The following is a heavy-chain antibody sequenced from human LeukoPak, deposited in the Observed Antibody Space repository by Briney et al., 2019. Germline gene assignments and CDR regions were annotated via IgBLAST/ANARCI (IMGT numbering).Heavy chain of an antibody. Sequence: PSQTLSLTCTVSGGSISSDNYSWSWIRQPAGKGLEWIGRVYTSGYSNYNPSLKSRVTMSVDTSKNQFSLKLTSVTAADTAVYYCAATQYCSGGTCFWDYWGQGTLVTVSS. V-gene: IGHV4-61*02. CDR1: GGSISSDNYS. J-gene: IGHJ4*02. CDR3: AATQYCSGGTCFWDY. CDR2: VYTSGYS. D-gene: IGHD2-15*01.